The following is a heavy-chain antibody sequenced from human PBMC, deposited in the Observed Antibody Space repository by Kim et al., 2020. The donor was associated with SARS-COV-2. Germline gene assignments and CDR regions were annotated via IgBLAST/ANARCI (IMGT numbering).Heavy chain of an antibody. CDR2: ITPSDGDP. Sequence: ASVKVSCKTSGYTFTDYYIHWVRQAPGQGLEWMGMITPSDGDPTYVPMFRGRVTMTRDTSSTTAYMELKTLKSDDTAVYFCARDGGEVQRANLDPWG. J-gene: IGHJ5*02. V-gene: IGHV1-46*01. CDR1: GYTFTDYY. CDR3: ARDGGEVQRANLDP. D-gene: IGHD3-16*01.